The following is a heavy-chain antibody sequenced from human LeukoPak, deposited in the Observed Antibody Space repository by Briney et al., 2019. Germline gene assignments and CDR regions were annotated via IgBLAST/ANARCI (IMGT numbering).Heavy chain of an antibody. D-gene: IGHD3-22*01. CDR2: LSSSSSYI. CDR1: GFTFSSYS. V-gene: IGHV3-21*01. CDR3: ARGGYYDSSGYF. Sequence: PGGSLRLSCAASGFTFSSYSMNWVRQAPGKGREWVSSLSSSSSYIYYEDSVKGRFTISRDTAKNSLYLQMNSLRAEDTAVYYCARGGYYDSSGYFWGQGTMVTVSS. J-gene: IGHJ3*01.